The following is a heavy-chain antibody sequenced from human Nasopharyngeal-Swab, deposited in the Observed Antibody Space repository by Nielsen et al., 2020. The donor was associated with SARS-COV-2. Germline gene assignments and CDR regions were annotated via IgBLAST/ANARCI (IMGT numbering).Heavy chain of an antibody. D-gene: IGHD3-9*01. CDR1: GGSISSGGYS. CDR2: IYHSGST. Sequence: SETLSLTCAVSGGSISSGGYSWSWIRQPPGKGLEWIGYIYHSGSTYYNPSLKSRVTISADTSKNQFSLKLSSVTAADTAVYYCAREYYDILTGYSRFEYWGQGTLVTVSS. J-gene: IGHJ4*02. V-gene: IGHV4-30-2*01. CDR3: AREYYDILTGYSRFEY.